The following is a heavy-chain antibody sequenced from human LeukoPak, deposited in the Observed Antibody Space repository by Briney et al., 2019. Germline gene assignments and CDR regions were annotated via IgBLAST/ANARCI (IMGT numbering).Heavy chain of an antibody. D-gene: IGHD1-26*01. J-gene: IGHJ3*02. CDR3: ARRGVGATTWDAFDI. CDR1: GGSLTRYH. V-gene: IGHV4-59*08. CDR2: INYSGST. Sequence: SETLSLTCTVSGGSLTRYHWGWIRQPPGKGLEWIGYINYSGSTNYSPSLGSRVTISLDTSKNQFSLQLSSVTAADTAVYYCARRGVGATTWDAFDIWGQGTLVTVSS.